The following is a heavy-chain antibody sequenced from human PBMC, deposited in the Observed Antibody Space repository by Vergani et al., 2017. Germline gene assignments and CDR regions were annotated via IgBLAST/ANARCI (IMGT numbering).Heavy chain of an antibody. J-gene: IGHJ4*02. CDR1: GHTFTGYY. CDR3: ARDRGNSGDYNFDY. D-gene: IGHD1-26*01. V-gene: IGHV1-2*02. Sequence: QVQLVQSGAEVKKPGASVKVSCKASGHTFTGYYIQWVRQAPGQGLEWMGWINPNNGGTNYVQKFQGRVTMTRDTSISTVFMEVSRLRSDDTAMYYCARDRGNSGDYNFDYWGQGTLVTVSS. CDR2: INPNNGGT.